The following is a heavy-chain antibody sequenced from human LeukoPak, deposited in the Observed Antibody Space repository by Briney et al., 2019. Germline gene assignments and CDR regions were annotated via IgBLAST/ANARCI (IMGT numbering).Heavy chain of an antibody. Sequence: ASVKVSCNETGGTFTSYDIHWVRQATGQGLEWMGRMNPNSGNTGYAQKLQVSVTMTRNPSISTAYMELSSLRSEDTAVYYCARLPQDYGDYLDPRGDDYWGQGTLVTVPS. J-gene: IGHJ4*02. CDR2: MNPNSGNT. V-gene: IGHV1-8*01. CDR3: ARLPQDYGDYLDPRGDDY. D-gene: IGHD4-17*01. CDR1: GGTFTSYD.